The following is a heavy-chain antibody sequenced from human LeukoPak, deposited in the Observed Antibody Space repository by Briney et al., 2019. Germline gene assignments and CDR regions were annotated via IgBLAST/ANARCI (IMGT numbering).Heavy chain of an antibody. Sequence: QPGGSLRLSCITSGFTLSTNAMSWVRQAPGKGLEWISGISGSGASTYYADSVKGRFTISRDDSRNTLYLQMNSLRGDDTAVYYCAKDVGKWESLHFFDYWGQGTLVTVSS. J-gene: IGHJ4*02. V-gene: IGHV3-23*01. CDR3: AKDVGKWESLHFFDY. CDR2: ISGSGAST. D-gene: IGHD1-26*01. CDR1: GFTLSTNA.